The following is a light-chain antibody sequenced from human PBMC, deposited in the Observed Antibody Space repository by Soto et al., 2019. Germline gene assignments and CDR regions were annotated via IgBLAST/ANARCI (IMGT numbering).Light chain of an antibody. CDR1: SSDIGGYNY. Sequence: QSAVTQPACVSGSPGQSITISCTGTSSDIGGYNYVSWYQQHPDKAPKLMIYEVSKRPSGVSNRFSASKSGNTASLTISGLQAEDEADYYCCSYTSTTTRLFGGGTKLTVL. CDR3: CSYTSTTTRL. V-gene: IGLV2-14*01. CDR2: EVS. J-gene: IGLJ3*02.